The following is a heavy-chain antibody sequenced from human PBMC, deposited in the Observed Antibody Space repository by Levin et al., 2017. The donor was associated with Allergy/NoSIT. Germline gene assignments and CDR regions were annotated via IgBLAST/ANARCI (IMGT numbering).Heavy chain of an antibody. V-gene: IGHV3-23*01. CDR1: GFTFSSYA. J-gene: IGHJ4*02. Sequence: GGSLRLSCAASGFTFSSYAMSWVRQAPGKGLEWVSAISGSGGSTYYADSVKGRFTISRDNSKNTLYLQMNSLRAEDTAVYYCARAYSSSFLFDYWGQGTLVTVSS. D-gene: IGHD6-13*01. CDR3: ARAYSSSFLFDY. CDR2: ISGSGGST.